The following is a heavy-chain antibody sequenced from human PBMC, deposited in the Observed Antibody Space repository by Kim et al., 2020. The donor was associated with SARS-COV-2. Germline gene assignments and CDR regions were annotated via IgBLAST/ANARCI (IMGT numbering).Heavy chain of an antibody. J-gene: IGHJ6*02. D-gene: IGHD3-16*01. Sequence: GGSLRLSCAASDFTITTYSMNWVRQTPGKGLEWVSAISSSNYVYYADSVKGRFSISRDNAKNSLYLQMNNVRDDDMAIYYCARVGGTGSVGMDVWGQGTMVTVSS. CDR2: ISSSNYV. V-gene: IGHV3-21*01. CDR3: ARVGGTGSVGMDV. CDR1: DFTITTYS.